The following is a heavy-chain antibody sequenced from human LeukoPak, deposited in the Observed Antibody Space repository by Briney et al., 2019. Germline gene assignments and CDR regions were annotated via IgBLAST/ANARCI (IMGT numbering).Heavy chain of an antibody. D-gene: IGHD3-9*01. CDR3: AKDRDYDILTGPFDY. V-gene: IGHV3-30*18. CDR2: ISYDGSNK. CDR1: GFTFSSYG. Sequence: GGSLRLSCAASGFTFSSYGMHWVRQAPGKGLEWVAVISYDGSNKYYADSVKGRFTISRDNSKNTLYLQMNSLRAEDTAVYYCAKDRDYDILTGPFDYWAREPWSPSPQ. J-gene: IGHJ4*02.